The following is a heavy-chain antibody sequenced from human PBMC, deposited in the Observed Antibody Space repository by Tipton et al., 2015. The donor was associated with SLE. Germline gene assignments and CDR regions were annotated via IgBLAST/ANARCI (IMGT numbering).Heavy chain of an antibody. CDR3: ASLSAPSDY. J-gene: IGHJ4*02. Sequence: SLRLSCAASGYPVPTFAMHWVRQAPGKGLEWVAVTSYDETVKYFADSVKGRFTISRDNAKNTLFLEMNSLRVDDTAVYYCASLSAPSDYWGQGTLVTVSS. CDR1: GYPVPTFA. V-gene: IGHV3-30*04. CDR2: TSYDETVK.